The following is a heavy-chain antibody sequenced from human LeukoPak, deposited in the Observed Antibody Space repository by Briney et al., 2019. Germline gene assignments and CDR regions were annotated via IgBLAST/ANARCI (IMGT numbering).Heavy chain of an antibody. CDR2: IWYDGSNK. D-gene: IGHD1-26*01. CDR3: ARPTYSGSYYWFDY. Sequence: GGSLRLSCAASGFTFRSYGMHWVRQAPGKGLECLAVIWYDGSNKYYADSVKGRFTISRDNSKHTLYLQMNSLRAEDTAVYYCARPTYSGSYYWFDYWGQGTLVTVSS. V-gene: IGHV3-33*01. J-gene: IGHJ4*02. CDR1: GFTFRSYG.